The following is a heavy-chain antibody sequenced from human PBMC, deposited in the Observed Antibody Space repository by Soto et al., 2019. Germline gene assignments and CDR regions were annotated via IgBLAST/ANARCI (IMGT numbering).Heavy chain of an antibody. CDR1: GFTFTSSA. V-gene: IGHV1-58*01. J-gene: IGHJ4*02. CDR3: AADSSGYSSCLDY. Sequence: ASVKVSCKASGFTFTSSAVQWVRQARGQRLEWIGWIVVGSGNTNYAQKFQERVTITRDMSTSTAYMELSSLRSEDTAVYYCAADSSGYSSCLDYWGQGTLVTVSS. D-gene: IGHD5-18*01. CDR2: IVVGSGNT.